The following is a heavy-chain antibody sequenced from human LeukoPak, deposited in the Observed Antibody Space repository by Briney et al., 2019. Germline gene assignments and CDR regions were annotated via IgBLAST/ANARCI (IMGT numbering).Heavy chain of an antibody. D-gene: IGHD3-22*01. V-gene: IGHV3-7*01. CDR1: GFTFSSYW. Sequence: GGSLRLSCAASGFTFSSYWMSWVRQAPGKGLEWVANIKQDGSEKYYVDSVKGRFTISRDNAKNSLYLQMNSLRAEDTAVYYCARDRYYYDSSGYYYFDYWGQGTLVTVSS. CDR2: IKQDGSEK. J-gene: IGHJ4*02. CDR3: ARDRYYYDSSGYYYFDY.